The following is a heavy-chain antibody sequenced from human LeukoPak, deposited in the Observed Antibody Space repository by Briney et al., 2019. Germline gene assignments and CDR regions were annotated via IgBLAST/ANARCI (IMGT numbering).Heavy chain of an antibody. Sequence: ASVKVSCKASGGTFSSYAISWVRQAPGQGLEWMGGIIPIFGTANYAQKFHGRAAITTDESTSTAYMELSRLRSEDTAVYYCARGLAPETHSVTRNWFDPWGQGTLVTVSS. CDR1: GGTFSSYA. CDR3: ARGLAPETHSVTRNWFDP. J-gene: IGHJ5*02. V-gene: IGHV1-69*05. D-gene: IGHD4-17*01. CDR2: IIPIFGTA.